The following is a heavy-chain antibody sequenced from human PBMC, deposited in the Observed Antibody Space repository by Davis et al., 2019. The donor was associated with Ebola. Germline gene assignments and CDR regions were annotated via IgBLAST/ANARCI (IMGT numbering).Heavy chain of an antibody. V-gene: IGHV3-30*03. D-gene: IGHD6-19*01. CDR1: GFTFSSYG. J-gene: IGHJ5*02. CDR3: SGLGASSGWYLP. CDR2: ISDDGSNK. Sequence: PGGSLRLSCAASGFTFSSYGMHWVRQAPGKGLEWVAVISDDGSNKYYADSVKGRFTISRDNSKNTLYLQMNSLRAEDTAVYYCSGLGASSGWYLPWGQGTLVTVSS.